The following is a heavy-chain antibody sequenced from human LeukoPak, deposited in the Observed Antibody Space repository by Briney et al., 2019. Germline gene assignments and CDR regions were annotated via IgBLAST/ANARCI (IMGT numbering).Heavy chain of an antibody. CDR2: IRYDGSKT. CDR3: AKDVPNHHY. CDR1: GFTFSSYA. Sequence: PGGSLRLSCAASGFTFSSYAMSWVRQAPGKGLEWVAFIRYDGSKTYYADSVKGRFTISRDNSNNTMYLQMNNQRPEDTAVYYCAKDVPNHHYWGQGTLVTVSS. D-gene: IGHD2-8*01. V-gene: IGHV3-30*02. J-gene: IGHJ4*02.